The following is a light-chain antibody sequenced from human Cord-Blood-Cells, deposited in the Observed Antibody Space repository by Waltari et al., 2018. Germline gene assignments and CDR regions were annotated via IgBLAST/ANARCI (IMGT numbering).Light chain of an antibody. CDR1: SSNIGSNY. CDR2: RNN. CDR3: AAWDDSLSGRV. V-gene: IGLV1-47*01. Sequence: QSVLTQPPSASGTPGQRVTISCSGSSSNIGSNYVYCYQQLPGTAPKLLTYRNNQRPSGVPDRFSGSKSGTSASLAISGLRSEDEADYYCAAWDDSLSGRVFGGGTKLTVL. J-gene: IGLJ3*02.